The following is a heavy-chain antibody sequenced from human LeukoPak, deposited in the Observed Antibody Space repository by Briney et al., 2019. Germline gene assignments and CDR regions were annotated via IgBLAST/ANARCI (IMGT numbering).Heavy chain of an antibody. CDR2: ISAYNGNT. Sequence: ASVTVSCKASGYTFTSYGISWVRQAPGQGLEWMGWISAYNGNTNYAQKLQGRVTMTTDTSTSTAYMELRSLRSDDTAVYYCAKVSEWEWELRDFDYWSQGTLVTVSS. J-gene: IGHJ4*02. CDR1: GYTFTSYG. V-gene: IGHV1-18*01. CDR3: AKVSEWEWELRDFDY. D-gene: IGHD1-26*01.